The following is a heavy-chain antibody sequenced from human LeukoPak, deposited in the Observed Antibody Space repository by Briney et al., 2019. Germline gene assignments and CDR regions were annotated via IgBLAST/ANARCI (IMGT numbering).Heavy chain of an antibody. CDR3: ARDGLRRDAFDI. D-gene: IGHD3-16*01. Sequence: GGSLRLSCAASGFTFSSYEMNWVRQAPGKGLEWVAVISYDGSNKYYADSVKGRFTISRDNSKNTLYQQMNSLRADDTAVYYCARDGLRRDAFDIWGQGTMVTVSS. CDR2: ISYDGSNK. V-gene: IGHV3-30*04. CDR1: GFTFSSYE. J-gene: IGHJ3*02.